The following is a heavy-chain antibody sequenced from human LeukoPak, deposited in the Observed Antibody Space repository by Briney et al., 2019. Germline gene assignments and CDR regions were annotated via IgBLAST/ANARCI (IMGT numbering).Heavy chain of an antibody. CDR2: ISSSSSYI. CDR1: GFTFSSYS. V-gene: IGHV3-21*01. D-gene: IGHD3-3*01. J-gene: IGHJ4*02. CDR3: ARGSRHYDFWSGYYSY. Sequence: GGSLRLSCAASGFTFSSYSMNWVRQAPGKGLEWVSSISSSSSYIYYADSVKGRFTISRDNAKNSLYLQMNSLRAEDTAVYYCARGSRHYDFWSGYYSYWGQGTLVTVSS.